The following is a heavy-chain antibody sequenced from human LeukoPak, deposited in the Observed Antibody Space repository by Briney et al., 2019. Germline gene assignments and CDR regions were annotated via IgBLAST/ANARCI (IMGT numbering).Heavy chain of an antibody. J-gene: IGHJ4*02. Sequence: RPGGSLRLSCAASGFTFDDYGMSWARQAPGKGLEWVSGINWNGGSTGYADSVKGRFTISRDNAKNSLYLQMNSLRAEDTALYYCARVRYCSSTSCYIFDYWGQGTLVTVSS. CDR1: GFTFDDYG. V-gene: IGHV3-20*04. CDR3: ARVRYCSSTSCYIFDY. CDR2: INWNGGST. D-gene: IGHD2-2*02.